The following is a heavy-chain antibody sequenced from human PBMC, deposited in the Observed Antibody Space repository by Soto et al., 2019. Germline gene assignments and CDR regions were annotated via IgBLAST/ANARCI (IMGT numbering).Heavy chain of an antibody. CDR2: IYYSGST. Sequence: SETLSLTCTVSGGSISSGDYYWSWIRQPPGKGLEWIGYIYYSGSTYYNPSLKSRVTISVDTSKNQFSLKLSSVTAADTAVYYCAREDYCGGGCPPWGQGTLVTVSS. D-gene: IGHD2-21*02. J-gene: IGHJ5*02. V-gene: IGHV4-30-4*01. CDR3: AREDYCGGGCPP. CDR1: GGSISSGDYY.